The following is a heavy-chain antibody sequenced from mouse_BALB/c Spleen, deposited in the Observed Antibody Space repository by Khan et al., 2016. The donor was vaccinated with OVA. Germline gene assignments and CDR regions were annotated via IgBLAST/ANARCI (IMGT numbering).Heavy chain of an antibody. CDR2: IWSDGST. CDR3: ARGGYYGNYDAMDY. Sequence: VELVESGPDLVAPSQSLSITCTVSGFSLTSYDVHWVRQPPGKGLEWLVVIWSDGSTTYNSALKSRLSISKANSKSKVFLKMNSLQTDDTAMYYGARGGYYGNYDAMDYWGQGTSVTVSS. CDR1: GFSLTSYD. D-gene: IGHD2-1*01. V-gene: IGHV2-6-2*01. J-gene: IGHJ4*01.